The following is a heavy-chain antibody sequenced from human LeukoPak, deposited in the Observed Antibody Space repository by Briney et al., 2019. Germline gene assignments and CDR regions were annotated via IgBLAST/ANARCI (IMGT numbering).Heavy chain of an antibody. Sequence: GGSLRLSCAASGFTFSSYSMNWVRQAPGKGLEWVSSISSSSSYIYYADSVKGRFTISRDNAKNSLYLQMNSLRAEDTAVYYCARDRGGSWYAAFDIWGQGTMVTVSS. D-gene: IGHD6-13*01. CDR1: GFTFSSYS. V-gene: IGHV3-21*01. CDR2: ISSSSSYI. CDR3: ARDRGGSWYAAFDI. J-gene: IGHJ3*02.